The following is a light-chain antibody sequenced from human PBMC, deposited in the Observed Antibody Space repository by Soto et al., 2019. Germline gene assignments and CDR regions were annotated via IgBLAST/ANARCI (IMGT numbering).Light chain of an antibody. V-gene: IGKV3-15*01. CDR3: QQYDKWPRT. CDR2: GES. Sequence: EIVMTQSPATLSVSPGERATLSCRASQSVGSYLAWYQQKPGEHPRLLIYGESTRATGIPASSSGSGGGRAFIIPISNIQYEDFAVYYCQQYDKWPRTFGQGTKVDIK. CDR1: QSVGSY. J-gene: IGKJ1*01.